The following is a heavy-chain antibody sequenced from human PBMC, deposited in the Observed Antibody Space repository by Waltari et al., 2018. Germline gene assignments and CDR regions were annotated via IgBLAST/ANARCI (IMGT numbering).Heavy chain of an antibody. Sequence: QLQLQESGPRLVKPAETLSLTCTVSGDSVSSGPYFWAWIRRPPGKGLEWLGSMFYSGNTYHNSSRKSRVTIAVYTPKNKVSLQLKSLTAADTAVYFCARDRSGTINSVDPWGRGTLVAVAS. J-gene: IGHJ5*02. D-gene: IGHD1-26*01. V-gene: IGHV4-39*07. CDR1: GDSVSSGPYF. CDR3: ARDRSGTINSVDP. CDR2: MFYSGNT.